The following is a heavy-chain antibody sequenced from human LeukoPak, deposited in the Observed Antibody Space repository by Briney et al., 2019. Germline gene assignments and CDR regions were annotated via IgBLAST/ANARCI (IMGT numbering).Heavy chain of an antibody. CDR2: TRNKANSYTT. Sequence: GGSLRLSCAASGFTFSDHYMDWVRQAPGKGLEWVGRTRNKANSYTTEYAASVKGSFTISRDDSKNSLYLQMNSLKTEDTAVYYCAREGNYYDSSGYLFDYWGQGTLVTVSS. J-gene: IGHJ4*02. V-gene: IGHV3-72*01. D-gene: IGHD3-22*01. CDR1: GFTFSDHY. CDR3: AREGNYYDSSGYLFDY.